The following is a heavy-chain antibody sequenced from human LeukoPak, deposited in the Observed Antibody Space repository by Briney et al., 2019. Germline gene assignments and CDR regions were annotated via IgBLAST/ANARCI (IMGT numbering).Heavy chain of an antibody. CDR2: IIPIFGTA. CDR1: GGTFSSYA. CDR3: ARNKYYYDSSGYYSDY. J-gene: IGHJ4*02. V-gene: IGHV1-69*13. D-gene: IGHD3-22*01. Sequence: ASVKVSCKASGGTFSSYAISWVRQAPGQGLEWMGGIIPIFGTANYAQKFQGRVTITADESTSTAYMELSSLGSEDTAVYYCARNKYYYDSSGYYSDYWGQGTLVTVSS.